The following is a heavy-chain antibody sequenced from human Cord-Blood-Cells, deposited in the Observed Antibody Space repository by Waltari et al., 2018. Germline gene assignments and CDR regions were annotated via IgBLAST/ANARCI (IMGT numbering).Heavy chain of an antibody. J-gene: IGHJ5*02. V-gene: IGHV4-39*01. CDR2: IYYRGIS. CDR1: GGSSSSSSYY. D-gene: IGHD3-3*01. CDR3: ASLSVLLFLQWLFDP. Sequence: QLQLQASGPGLVKPSETLSLTCTVTGGSSSSSSYYWGWIRQPPGKGLEWIGSIYYRGISKYHPSLMSRVTITVETSKIQFSLRLSSVTAADTAVYYCASLSVLLFLQWLFDPWGQGALVTVSS.